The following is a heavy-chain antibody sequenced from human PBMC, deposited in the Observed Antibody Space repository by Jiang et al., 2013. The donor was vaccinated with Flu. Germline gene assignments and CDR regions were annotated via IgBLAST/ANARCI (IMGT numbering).Heavy chain of an antibody. D-gene: IGHD1-26*01. J-gene: IGHJ1*01. CDR2: ISGSGGST. V-gene: IGHV3-23*01. Sequence: CAASGFTFSSYAMSWVRQAPGKGLEWVSAISGSGGSTYYADSVKGRFTISRDNSKNTLYLQMNSLRAEDTAVYYCAKRESYRDYFQHWGQGTLVTVSS. CDR3: AKRESYRDYFQH. CDR1: GFTFSSYA.